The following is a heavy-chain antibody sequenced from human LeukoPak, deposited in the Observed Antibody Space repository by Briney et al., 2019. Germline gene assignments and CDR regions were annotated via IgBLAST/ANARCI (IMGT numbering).Heavy chain of an antibody. V-gene: IGHV3-21*01. D-gene: IGHD2-2*01. CDR3: ARDAYCSSTSCKEYFDL. CDR2: ISSRSNYI. CDR1: GFTFSSYT. Sequence: GGSLRLSCAASGFTFSSYTMNWVRQAPGKGLEWVSSISSRSNYIYYADSVKGRFTISRDNAKNSLYLQMNSLRAEDTAVYYCARDAYCSSTSCKEYFDLWGRGTLVTVSS. J-gene: IGHJ2*01.